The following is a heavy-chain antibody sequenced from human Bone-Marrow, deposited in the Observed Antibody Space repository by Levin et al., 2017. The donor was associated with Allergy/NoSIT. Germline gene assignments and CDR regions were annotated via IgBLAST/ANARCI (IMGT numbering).Heavy chain of an antibody. J-gene: IGHJ4*02. CDR3: ARDRYSAVAGIDWTHPLDY. CDR1: GFTFSDFG. CDR2: IWYDGSNK. V-gene: IGHV3-33*01. Sequence: LSLPCAAFGFTFSDFGIHWVRPAPGKGLEWVAVIWYDGSNKYYTDSVKGRFTISRDNSKNTLYLQMDSLRAEDTAVYYCARDRYSAVAGIDWTHPLDYWGQGTLVTVSS. D-gene: IGHD6-19*01.